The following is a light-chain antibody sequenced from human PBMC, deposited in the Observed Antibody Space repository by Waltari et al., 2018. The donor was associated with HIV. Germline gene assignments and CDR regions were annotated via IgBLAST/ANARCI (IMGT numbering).Light chain of an antibody. CDR3: QSTDTAGTVGV. Sequence: SSELTHPPSMSVSPGQPARITCSGYALPKHIAYSYQQKSGRAPVLIILKDTYRPSGIPARFSGSTSGTTATLTISDVQAGDEADYYCQSTDTAGTVGVFGGGTKLT. CDR2: KDT. CDR1: ALPKHI. J-gene: IGLJ3*02. V-gene: IGLV3-25*03.